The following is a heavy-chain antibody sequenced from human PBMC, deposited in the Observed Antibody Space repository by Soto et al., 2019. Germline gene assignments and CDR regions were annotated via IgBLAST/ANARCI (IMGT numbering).Heavy chain of an antibody. D-gene: IGHD3-22*01. CDR2: IYYSGST. Sequence: PSETLSLTCTVSGGSVSSAGYYWSWIRQPPGKGLEWIGYIYYSGSTNYNPSLKSRVTISVDTSKNQFSLKLSSVTAADTAVYYCARDAYYYDGSGRSFDLWGQGTLVTVSS. CDR1: GGSVSSAGYY. J-gene: IGHJ4*02. V-gene: IGHV4-61*08. CDR3: ARDAYYYDGSGRSFDL.